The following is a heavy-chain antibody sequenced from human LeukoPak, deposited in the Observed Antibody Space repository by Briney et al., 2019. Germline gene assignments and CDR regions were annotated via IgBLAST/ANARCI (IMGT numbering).Heavy chain of an antibody. D-gene: IGHD5-24*01. J-gene: IGHJ4*02. Sequence: SETLSLTCTVSGYSINSGYFWGWIRQPPLKGLEWIGSIYHSGRTYYNPSLKSRVTISVDTSKNQFSLKLSSVTAADTAVYYCARGRLQFDYWGQGTLVTVSS. CDR3: ARGRLQFDY. CDR2: IYHSGRT. CDR1: GYSINSGYF. V-gene: IGHV4-38-2*02.